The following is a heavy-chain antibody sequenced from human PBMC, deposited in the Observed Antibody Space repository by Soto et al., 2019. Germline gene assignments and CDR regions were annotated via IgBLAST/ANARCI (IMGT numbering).Heavy chain of an antibody. J-gene: IGHJ4*02. V-gene: IGHV1-18*01. CDR2: ITTYNGNT. CDR3: VVAAQPYYFDY. CDR1: GYTFTSYG. D-gene: IGHD2-15*01. Sequence: QVQLVQSGAEVKKPGASVKVSCKASGYTFTSYGFSWVRQAPGQGLEWMGWITTYNGNTNYAQKLQGRVTMTTDTSTSTAYMELRSLRSDDTAVYSCVVAAQPYYFDYWGQGTLVTVSS.